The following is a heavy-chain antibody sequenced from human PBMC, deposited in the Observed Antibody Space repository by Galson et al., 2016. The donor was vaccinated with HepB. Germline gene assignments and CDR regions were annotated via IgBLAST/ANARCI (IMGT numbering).Heavy chain of an antibody. CDR3: ARVGGGIAVAATAFDY. D-gene: IGHD6-19*01. CDR2: LWNDGSVK. J-gene: IGHJ4*02. CDR1: GFTFSGYG. Sequence: SLRLSCAASGFTFSGYGMHWVRQAPGKGLEWVAGLWNDGSVKYYADSVKGRFTISRDNSKNTLHLQMDTLRGEDTAVYYCARVGGGIAVAATAFDYWGQGTLVTVSS. V-gene: IGHV3-33*01.